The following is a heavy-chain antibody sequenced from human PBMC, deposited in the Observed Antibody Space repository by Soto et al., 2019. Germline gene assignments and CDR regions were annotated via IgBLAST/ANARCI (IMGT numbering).Heavy chain of an antibody. V-gene: IGHV3-21*01. J-gene: IGHJ6*02. D-gene: IGHD4-17*01. CDR2: ISSSSSYI. Sequence: GGSLRLSCAASGFTFSSYSMNWVRQAPGKGLEWVSSISSSSSYIYYADSVKGRLTISRDNAKNSLYLQMNSLRAEDTAVYYCARVRYGDLYYYYYYGMDVWGQGTTVTVSS. CDR1: GFTFSSYS. CDR3: ARVRYGDLYYYYYYGMDV.